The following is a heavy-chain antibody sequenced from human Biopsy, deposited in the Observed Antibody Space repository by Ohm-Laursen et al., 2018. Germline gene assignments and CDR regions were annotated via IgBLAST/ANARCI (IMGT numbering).Heavy chain of an antibody. D-gene: IGHD1-26*01. CDR3: ARDVVGRGASFFDF. J-gene: IGHJ4*02. CDR1: GYTFGNYG. CDR2: ISVYNGNT. Sequence: ASVKVSCKASGYTFGNYGISWVRQAPGQGLERMGWISVYNGNTDYPHKFQGRVTMTTDTSTSTAYMELRSLTSDDTAIYYCARDVVGRGASFFDFWGQGTSVTVSS. V-gene: IGHV1-18*01.